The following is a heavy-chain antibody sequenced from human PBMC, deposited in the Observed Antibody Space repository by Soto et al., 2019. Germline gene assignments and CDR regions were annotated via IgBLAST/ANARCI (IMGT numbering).Heavy chain of an antibody. V-gene: IGHV7-4-1*02. CDR1: GYTFTSYA. CDR3: ARDDRLGQDPEAAAGVFFDY. Sequence: ASVKVSCKASGYTFTSYAMNWVRQAPGQGLEWMGWINTNTGNPTYAQGFTGRFVFSLDTSVSTAYLQISSLKAEDTAVYYCARDDRLGQDPEAAAGVFFDYWGQGTLVTVSS. J-gene: IGHJ4*02. D-gene: IGHD6-13*01. CDR2: INTNTGNP.